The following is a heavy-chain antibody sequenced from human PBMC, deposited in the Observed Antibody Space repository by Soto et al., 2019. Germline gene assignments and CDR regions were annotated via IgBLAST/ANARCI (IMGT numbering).Heavy chain of an antibody. CDR1: GQSFSGHS. Sequence: QVQLQQWGAGLVKPSETLSLSCAVYGQSFSGHSWAWIRQPPGKGLEWIGEINESGSTYYNPSLNSRVTISTDTSKNQFSLKLSSVSAADTAAYFCARGSGIVALPGELEDVKYDYWGQGTLVNFSS. CDR2: INESGST. CDR3: ARGSGIVALPGELEDVKYDY. V-gene: IGHV4-34*01. J-gene: IGHJ4*02. D-gene: IGHD1-1*01.